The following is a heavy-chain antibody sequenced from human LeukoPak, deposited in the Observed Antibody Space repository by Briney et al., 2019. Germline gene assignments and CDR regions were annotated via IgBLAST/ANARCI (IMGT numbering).Heavy chain of an antibody. CDR1: GFTFSSYA. D-gene: IGHD3-10*01. V-gene: IGHV3-30-3*01. Sequence: GGSLRLSCAASGFTFSSYAMHWVRQAPGKGLEWVAVISYDGSNKYYADSVKGRFTISRDNSKNTLYLQMNSLRAGDTAVYYCARDLSVVRGVIRGYFDYWGQGTLVTVSS. CDR2: ISYDGSNK. J-gene: IGHJ4*02. CDR3: ARDLSVVRGVIRGYFDY.